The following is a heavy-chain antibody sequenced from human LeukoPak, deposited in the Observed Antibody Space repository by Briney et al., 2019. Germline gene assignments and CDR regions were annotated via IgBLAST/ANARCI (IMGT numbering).Heavy chain of an antibody. V-gene: IGHV3-30-3*01. J-gene: IGHJ3*02. Sequence: RGSLRLSCAASGFTFSSYAMHWVRQAPGKGLEWVAVISYDGSNKYYADSVKGRFTISRGNSKNTLYLQMNSLRAEDTAVYYCARAPPTSGSYSTGAFDIWGQGTMVTVSS. CDR1: GFTFSSYA. CDR2: ISYDGSNK. D-gene: IGHD1-26*01. CDR3: ARAPPTSGSYSTGAFDI.